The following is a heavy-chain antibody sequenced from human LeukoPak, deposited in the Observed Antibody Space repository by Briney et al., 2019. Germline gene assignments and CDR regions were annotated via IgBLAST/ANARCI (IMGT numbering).Heavy chain of an antibody. D-gene: IGHD3-22*01. Sequence: PSETLSLTCTVSGGSISSYYWSWIRRPPGKGLEWIGHLYYSGSSNYNPSLKSRVTISVDTSKNQFSLKLSSVTAADTAVYYCAGRDSGYYFYWGQGTLVTVSS. J-gene: IGHJ4*02. CDR3: AGRDSGYYFY. CDR1: GGSISSYY. V-gene: IGHV4-59*08. CDR2: LYYSGSS.